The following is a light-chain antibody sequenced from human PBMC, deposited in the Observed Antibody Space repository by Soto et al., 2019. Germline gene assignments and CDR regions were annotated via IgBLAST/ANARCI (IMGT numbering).Light chain of an antibody. CDR2: GAS. V-gene: IGKV3-15*01. CDR1: QSVGSA. J-gene: IGKJ4*01. CDR3: QQYKNWPPLT. Sequence: EIVMTQSPATLSVSPGETATLSCRASQSVGSAVAWYQHKPGQAPRLLIVGASIRATGVPGRFSGGGSGTEVPLTLSSLQSEDFAVYYCQQYKNWPPLTFGGGTTVEIK.